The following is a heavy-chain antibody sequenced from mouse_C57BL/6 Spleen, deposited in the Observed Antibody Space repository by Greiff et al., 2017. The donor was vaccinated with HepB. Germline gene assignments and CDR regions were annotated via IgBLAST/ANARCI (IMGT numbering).Heavy chain of an antibody. V-gene: IGHV1-82*01. CDR2: IYPGDGDT. D-gene: IGHD1-1*01. CDR3: ARDYGSAWCAY. Sequence: QVQLQQSGPELVKPGASVKISCKASGYAFSSSWMNWVKQRPGKGLEWIGRIYPGDGDTNYNGKFKGKATLTADKSSSTAYMQISSLTSEDSAVYCGARDYGSAWCAYWGQGTLVTVSA. CDR1: GYAFSSSW. J-gene: IGHJ3*01.